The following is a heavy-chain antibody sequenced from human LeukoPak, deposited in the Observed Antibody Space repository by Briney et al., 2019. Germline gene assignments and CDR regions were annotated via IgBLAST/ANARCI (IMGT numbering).Heavy chain of an antibody. CDR3: ARIELATYDYYMDV. CDR2: INTNTGNP. D-gene: IGHD5-24*01. J-gene: IGHJ6*03. CDR1: GYTFTSYA. V-gene: IGHV7-4-1*02. Sequence: ASVKVSCKASGYTFTSYAMNWVRQAPGQGLEWMGWINTNTGNPTYAQGFTGRFVFSLDTSVSTAYLQISSLKAEDTAVYYCARIELATYDYYMDVWGKGTTVTVSS.